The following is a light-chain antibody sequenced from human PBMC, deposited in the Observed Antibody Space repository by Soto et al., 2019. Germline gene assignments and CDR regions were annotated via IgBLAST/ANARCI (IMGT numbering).Light chain of an antibody. Sequence: EIVLTQSPGTLSLFPGERATLSCRASQSVTNNHIAWYQQKPGQAPRLLIYGASTRATGIPDRFSGSGSGTDFTLTISRLEPENFAVYHCQQYGSSFLTFGGGTKVEIK. CDR3: QQYGSSFLT. J-gene: IGKJ4*01. CDR2: GAS. V-gene: IGKV3-20*01. CDR1: QSVTNNH.